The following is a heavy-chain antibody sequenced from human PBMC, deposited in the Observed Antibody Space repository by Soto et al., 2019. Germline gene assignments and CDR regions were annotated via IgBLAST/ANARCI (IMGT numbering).Heavy chain of an antibody. J-gene: IGHJ1*01. Sequence: PGGSLRLSCAASGFTFSSYAMSWVRQAPGKGLEWVSAISGSGGNTYYADSVKGRFTISRDNSKNTLYLQMNSLRAEDTAVYYCAKDSWGYSSGWYHAEDFQHWGQGTMVTAPQ. D-gene: IGHD6-19*01. CDR3: AKDSWGYSSGWYHAEDFQH. CDR1: GFTFSSYA. CDR2: ISGSGGNT. V-gene: IGHV3-23*01.